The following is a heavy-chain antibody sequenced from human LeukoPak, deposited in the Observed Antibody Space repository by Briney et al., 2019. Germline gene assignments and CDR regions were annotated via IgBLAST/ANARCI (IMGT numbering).Heavy chain of an antibody. CDR2: IYYSGST. Sequence: KPSETLSLTCTVSGVSISSYYWSWIRQPPGKGLEWIGYIYYSGSTNYNPSLKSRVTISVDTSNNQFSLKLSSVTAADTAVYYCVRSGYYHSGVYNWWFDPWGQGTLVTVSS. CDR3: VRSGYYHSGVYNWWFDP. V-gene: IGHV4-59*01. CDR1: GVSISSYY. D-gene: IGHD3-22*01. J-gene: IGHJ5*02.